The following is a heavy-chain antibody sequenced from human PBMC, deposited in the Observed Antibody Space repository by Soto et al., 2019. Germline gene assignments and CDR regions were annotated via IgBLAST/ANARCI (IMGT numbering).Heavy chain of an antibody. D-gene: IGHD2-2*01. J-gene: IGHJ5*02. V-gene: IGHV1-69*02. CDR3: ARVQGYCSSTSCYGFDLLPWFDP. CDR2: IIPILGIA. Sequence: GASVKVSCKASGGTFSSYTISWVRQAPGQGLEWMGRIIPILGIANYAQKFQGRVTITADKSTSTAYMELSSLRSEDTAVYYCARVQGYCSSTSCYGFDLLPWFDPWGQGTLVTVSS. CDR1: GGTFSSYT.